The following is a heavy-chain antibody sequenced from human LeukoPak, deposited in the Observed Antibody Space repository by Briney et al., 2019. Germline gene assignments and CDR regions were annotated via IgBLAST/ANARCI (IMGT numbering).Heavy chain of an antibody. V-gene: IGHV4-31*03. D-gene: IGHD3-10*01. Sequence: SETLSLTCTVSGGSISSGGYYWSWIRQHPGKGLEWIGYIYYSGSTYYNPSLKSRVTISVDTSKNQFSLKLSSVTAADTAVYYCARGGWLWFGELADAFDIWGQGTMVTVSS. J-gene: IGHJ3*02. CDR1: GGSISSGGYY. CDR2: IYYSGST. CDR3: ARGGWLWFGELADAFDI.